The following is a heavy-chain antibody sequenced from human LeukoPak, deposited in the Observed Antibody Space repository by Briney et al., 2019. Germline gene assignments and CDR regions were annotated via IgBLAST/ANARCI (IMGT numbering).Heavy chain of an antibody. CDR2: IKQDGSEK. CDR3: ARYFDFWTGRPFDY. J-gene: IGHJ4*02. CDR1: RFTFGTYW. V-gene: IGHV3-7*03. D-gene: IGHD3-3*01. Sequence: GGSLRLSCAASRFTFGTYWMSWVRQAPGKGPEWVATIKQDGSEKYYVDSVKGRFTISRDNAKNSLNLQMNSLRAEDTAVNYCARYFDFWTGRPFDYWGQGTLVIVSS.